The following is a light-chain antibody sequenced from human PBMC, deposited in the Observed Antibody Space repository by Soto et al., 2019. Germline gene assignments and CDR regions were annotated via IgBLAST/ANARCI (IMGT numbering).Light chain of an antibody. V-gene: IGLV2-11*01. J-gene: IGLJ2*01. CDR1: SINVGGYNY. CDR2: DVS. CDR3: SSYAGNYDVV. Sequence: QSALTQPRSVSGSPGQSVTISCTGTSINVGGYNYVAWYQHHPGKAPKLMIYDVSNRPSGVPDRFSGSKSGNTASLTISGLQAEDEADYYCSSYAGNYDVVFGGGTKLTVL.